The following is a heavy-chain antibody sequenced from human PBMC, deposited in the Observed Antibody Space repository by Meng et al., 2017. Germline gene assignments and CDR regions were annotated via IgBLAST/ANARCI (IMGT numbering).Heavy chain of an antibody. Sequence: GESLKISCAACGFTFSDYYMSWIRQAPGKGLEWVSYISSSGSTIYYADSVKGRFTISRDNAKNSLYLQMNSLRAEDTAVYYCARADITMVRGVYSPNYYYYGMDVWGQGTTVTVSS. CDR1: GFTFSDYY. J-gene: IGHJ6*02. V-gene: IGHV3-11*04. CDR3: ARADITMVRGVYSPNYYYYGMDV. D-gene: IGHD3-10*01. CDR2: ISSSGSTI.